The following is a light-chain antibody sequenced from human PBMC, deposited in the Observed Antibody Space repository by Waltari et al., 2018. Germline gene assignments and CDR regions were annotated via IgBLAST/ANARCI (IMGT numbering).Light chain of an antibody. CDR1: SSNIGGYY. V-gene: IGLV1-51*01. CDR3: GAWDSSLSAVL. Sequence: QSVLTQPPSVSGDPGQRVTISCTGSSSNIGGYYVYWYQQFPGTAPKLLIYDNNKRPSGISDRFSASKSGTSASLTITGLQPVDEADYYCGAWDSSLSAVLFGGGTRLTVL. CDR2: DNN. J-gene: IGLJ2*01.